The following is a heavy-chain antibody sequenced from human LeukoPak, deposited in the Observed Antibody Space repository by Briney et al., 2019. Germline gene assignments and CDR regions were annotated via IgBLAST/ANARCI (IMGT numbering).Heavy chain of an antibody. Sequence: SVNVSCMACVYTFTGYYMHWVGQAPGQGREWVGLINPNSGGTNYAQKFQGQVNITREKSISTAYMEENRLRSDHRAVYYCAREDRGDFGGGANWFDPWAQETLVTVSS. J-gene: IGHJ5*02. D-gene: IGHD4-17*01. CDR1: VYTFTGYY. CDR3: AREDRGDFGGGANWFDP. CDR2: INPNSGGT. V-gene: IGHV1-2*02.